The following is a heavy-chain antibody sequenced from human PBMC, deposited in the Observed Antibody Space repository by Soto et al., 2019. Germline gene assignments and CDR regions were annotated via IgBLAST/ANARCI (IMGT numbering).Heavy chain of an antibody. V-gene: IGHV4-39*01. Sequence: SETLSLTCTVSGGSISSSSYYWGWIRQPPGKGLEWIGSIYYSGSTYYNPSLKIRVTISVDTSKNQFSLKLSSVTAADTAVYYCARAGYDWFDPWGQGTLVTVSS. CDR3: ARAGYDWFDP. D-gene: IGHD6-13*01. CDR1: GGSISSSSYY. J-gene: IGHJ5*02. CDR2: IYYSGST.